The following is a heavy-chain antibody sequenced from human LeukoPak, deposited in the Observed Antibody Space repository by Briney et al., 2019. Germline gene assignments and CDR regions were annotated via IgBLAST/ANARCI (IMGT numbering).Heavy chain of an antibody. CDR3: ARDALNWFDP. Sequence: GGSLRLSCAASGFTFSSYGMHWVRQAPGKGLEWVTSIQSNGDNKYYADSVKGRFTISRDNSKNTLSLQMNSLRAEDTAVYYCARDALNWFDPWGQGTLVTVSS. CDR2: IQSNGDNK. V-gene: IGHV3-30*02. CDR1: GFTFSSYG. J-gene: IGHJ5*02.